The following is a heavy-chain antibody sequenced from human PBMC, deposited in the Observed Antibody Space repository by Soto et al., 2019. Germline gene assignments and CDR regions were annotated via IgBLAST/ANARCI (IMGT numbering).Heavy chain of an antibody. CDR2: ISGSGGST. Sequence: EVQLLESGGGLVQPGGSLRLSCAASGFTFSIYAMSWVRQAPAKGLEWVSAISGSGGSTYYADSVKGRVTIYRHNSKNTRYLQMNSLRAEDTAVYYCANTDWGSYRYTYFVYWGQGTLVTVSS. D-gene: IGHD3-16*02. CDR1: GFTFSIYA. J-gene: IGHJ4*02. V-gene: IGHV3-23*01. CDR3: ANTDWGSYRYTYFVY.